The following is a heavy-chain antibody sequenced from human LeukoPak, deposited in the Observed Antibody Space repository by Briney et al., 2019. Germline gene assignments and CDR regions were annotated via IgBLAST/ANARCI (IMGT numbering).Heavy chain of an antibody. CDR3: ARVAGSGMYYYMDV. D-gene: IGHD3-10*01. J-gene: IGHJ6*03. CDR1: GYTFTSYG. V-gene: IGHV1-2*02. CDR2: INPNSGGT. Sequence: ASVKVSCKASGYTFTSYGISWVRQAPGQGLEWMGWINPNSGGTNYAQKFQGRVTMTRDTSISTAYMELSRLRSDDTAVYYCARVAGSGMYYYMDVWGKGTTVTVSS.